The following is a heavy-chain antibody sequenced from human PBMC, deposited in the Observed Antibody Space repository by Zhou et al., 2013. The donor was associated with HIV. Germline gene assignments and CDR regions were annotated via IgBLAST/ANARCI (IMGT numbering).Heavy chain of an antibody. CDR2: ILPNTDAT. CDR3: ASYGPGYNWMYS. J-gene: IGHJ4*02. CDR1: EYSFSIYY. Sequence: QVHLVQSGAEVKEPGPSVKISCKTEYSFSIYYMHWVRQAPGQGLEWMGWILPNTDATKYAPRFQGRVTMTRDTSISTIYMELRGLRSDDTALYFCASYGPGYNWMYSWGQGTLVTVSS. V-gene: IGHV1-2*02. D-gene: IGHD1-20*01.